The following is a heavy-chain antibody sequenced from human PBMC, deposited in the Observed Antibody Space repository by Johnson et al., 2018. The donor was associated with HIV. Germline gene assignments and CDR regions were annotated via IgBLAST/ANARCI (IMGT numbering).Heavy chain of an antibody. J-gene: IGHJ3*02. CDR1: RFSFDDYA. CDR3: AREEEWELTLVGVGAFDI. Sequence: QLVESGGGLVQPGRSLRLSCAASRFSFDDYAMHWVRQAPGKGLEWVSGISWNSGSIGYVDSVKGRFTISRDNAKNSLYLQMNSLRAEDTAVYYCAREEEWELTLVGVGAFDIWGQGTMVTVSS. V-gene: IGHV3-9*01. D-gene: IGHD1-26*01. CDR2: ISWNSGSI.